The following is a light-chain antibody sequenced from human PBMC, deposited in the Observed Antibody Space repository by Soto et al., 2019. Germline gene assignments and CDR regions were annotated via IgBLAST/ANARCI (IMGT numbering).Light chain of an antibody. V-gene: IGKV1-5*03. J-gene: IGKJ1*01. CDR1: QSISSW. CDR2: TAS. CDR3: QQYNCQST. Sequence: DIQMTQSPSTLSASVGDSVTITCRASQSISSWLAWYQQKPGKAPKLLIYTASNLESGVPSRFRGSGSGTEFTLTITSLQPDDFATYYCQQYNCQSTFGQGTKVEIK.